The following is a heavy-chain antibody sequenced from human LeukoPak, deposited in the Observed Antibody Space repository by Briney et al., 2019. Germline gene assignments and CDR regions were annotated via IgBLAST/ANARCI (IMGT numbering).Heavy chain of an antibody. V-gene: IGHV4-4*09. CDR2: IYTSRST. J-gene: IGHJ4*02. CDR3: ARLAYYDSSGYYYFDY. CDR1: GGSISSYY. D-gene: IGHD3-22*01. Sequence: SETLSLTCTVSGGSISSYYWSWIRQPPGKGLEWIGYIYTSRSTNYNPSLKSRVTISVGTSKNQFSLKLSSVTAADTAVYYCARLAYYDSSGYYYFDYWGQGTLVTVSS.